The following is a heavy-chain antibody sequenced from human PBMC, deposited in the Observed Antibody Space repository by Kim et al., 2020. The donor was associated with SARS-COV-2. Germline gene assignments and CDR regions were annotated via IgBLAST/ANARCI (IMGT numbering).Heavy chain of an antibody. D-gene: IGHD3-3*01. Sequence: ASVKVSCKASGYTFTSYGISWVRQAPGQGLEWMGWISAYNGNTNYAQKLQGRVTMTTDTSTSTAYMELSSLRSDDTAVYYCASCTIFGVVPQMFDHWGQGTLVTVSS. CDR2: ISAYNGNT. CDR1: GYTFTSYG. CDR3: ASCTIFGVVPQMFDH. J-gene: IGHJ5*02. V-gene: IGHV1-18*01.